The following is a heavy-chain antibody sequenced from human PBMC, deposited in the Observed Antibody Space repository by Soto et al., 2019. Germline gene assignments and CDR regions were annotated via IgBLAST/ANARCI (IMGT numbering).Heavy chain of an antibody. J-gene: IGHJ4*02. Sequence: EVQLVESGGGLIQPGGSLRLSCEASGFSFSDSGMNWVRRAPGKRLEWISYISSSSRTIYYAASVEGRFTISRDNVRNSVHLQMNSLRGEDTGVYYCARTRMEWALYFDNWRLGTLVTVSS. CDR1: GFSFSDSG. V-gene: IGHV3-48*01. D-gene: IGHD1-26*01. CDR3: ARTRMEWALYFDN. CDR2: ISSSSRTI.